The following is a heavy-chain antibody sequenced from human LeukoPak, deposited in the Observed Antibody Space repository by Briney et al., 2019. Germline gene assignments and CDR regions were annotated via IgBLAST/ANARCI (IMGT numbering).Heavy chain of an antibody. Sequence: PGGSLRLSCTASGFTFSSYWMHWVRQAPGKGLVWVSRIYSDGSSTSYADSVKGRFTISRDNAKNTLYLQMNSLRSEDTAVYYCARTYGSGRYPGDWFDPWGQGTLVTVSS. V-gene: IGHV3-74*01. CDR1: GFTFSSYW. CDR3: ARTYGSGRYPGDWFDP. J-gene: IGHJ5*02. CDR2: IYSDGSST. D-gene: IGHD6-19*01.